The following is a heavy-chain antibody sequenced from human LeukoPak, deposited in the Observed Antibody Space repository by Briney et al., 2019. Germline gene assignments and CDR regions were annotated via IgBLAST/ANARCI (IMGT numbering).Heavy chain of an antibody. Sequence: LRESLKISRKGSGYSFTSYWIGWGRLVPGKGLEWVGIIYPGDSDTRYSPSFQGQVTISADKSISTAYLQWSSLKASDTAMYYCARRRWADAFDIWGQGTMVTVSS. V-gene: IGHV5-51*01. D-gene: IGHD4-23*01. CDR2: IYPGDSDT. CDR3: ARRRWADAFDI. J-gene: IGHJ3*02. CDR1: GYSFTSYW.